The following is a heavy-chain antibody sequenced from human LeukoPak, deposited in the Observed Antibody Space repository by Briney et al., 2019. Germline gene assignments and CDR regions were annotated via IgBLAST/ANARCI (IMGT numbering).Heavy chain of an antibody. V-gene: IGHV3-21*01. CDR2: ISSSSSSI. CDR3: AREGSDGFEI. Sequence: GGSLRLSCAASGFIFSSYTMNWVRQAPGKGLEWVSCISSSSSSIYYAGSVQGRFTISRDHAKNSLYLQTNSLRAEDTAVYYCAREGSDGFEIWGQGTMVTVSS. J-gene: IGHJ3*02. CDR1: GFIFSSYT.